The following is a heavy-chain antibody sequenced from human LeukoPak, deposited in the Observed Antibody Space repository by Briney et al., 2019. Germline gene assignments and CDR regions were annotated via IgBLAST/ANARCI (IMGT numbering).Heavy chain of an antibody. J-gene: IGHJ4*02. V-gene: IGHV4-34*01. CDR1: GGSFSGYY. CDR2: INHSGST. D-gene: IGHD1-7*01. CDR3: ARGPGALELDY. Sequence: SETLSLTCAVYGGSFSGYYWSWIRQPPGKGLEWIGEINHSGSTNYNPSLKSRVTISVDTSKNQFSLKLSSVTAADTAVYYCARGPGALELDYWGQGTLVNVSS.